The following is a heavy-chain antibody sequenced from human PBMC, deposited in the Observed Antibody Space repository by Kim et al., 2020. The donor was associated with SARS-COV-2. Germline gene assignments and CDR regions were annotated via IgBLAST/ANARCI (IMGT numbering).Heavy chain of an antibody. CDR2: IYYTGVT. Sequence: SETLSLTCTVSGDSIRSTGYSWGWIRQTPGKGPEWIGSIYYTGVTYYNPSLKGRVTISVDTSKNQFSLRLTSVTATDTAVYFCAREVFGASSSWRGGLNWIDPWGQGALVTVSS. V-gene: IGHV4-39*07. J-gene: IGHJ5*02. CDR1: GDSIRSTGYS. D-gene: IGHD6-13*01. CDR3: AREVFGASSSWRGGLNWIDP.